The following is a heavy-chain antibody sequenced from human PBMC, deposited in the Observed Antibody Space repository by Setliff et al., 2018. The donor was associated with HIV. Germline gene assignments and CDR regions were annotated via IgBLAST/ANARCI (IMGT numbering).Heavy chain of an antibody. Sequence: PGGSLRLSCAASGFAFDNYCMTWVRQAPGKGLEWVSAIGGSTGSTYYADSVKGRFTISRDNAKNTLYLQMNSLTAEDTAVYYCVRSGFLGASDIWGLGTTVTVSS. V-gene: IGHV3-23*01. D-gene: IGHD1-26*01. CDR2: IGGSTGST. CDR1: GFAFDNYC. J-gene: IGHJ3*02. CDR3: VRSGFLGASDI.